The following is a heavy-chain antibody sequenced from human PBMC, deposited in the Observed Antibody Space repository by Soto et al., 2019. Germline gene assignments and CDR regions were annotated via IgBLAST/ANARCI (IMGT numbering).Heavy chain of an antibody. CDR1: GFTFSSYW. Sequence: PGGSLRLSCAASGFTFSSYWMSWVRQAPGKGLEWVANIKQDGSEKYYVDSVKGRFTISRDNAKNSLYLQMNSLRAEDTAVYYCARDSGIYGDYGDYYYYYMDVWGKGTTVTVSS. D-gene: IGHD4-17*01. V-gene: IGHV3-7*01. J-gene: IGHJ6*03. CDR2: IKQDGSEK. CDR3: ARDSGIYGDYGDYYYYYMDV.